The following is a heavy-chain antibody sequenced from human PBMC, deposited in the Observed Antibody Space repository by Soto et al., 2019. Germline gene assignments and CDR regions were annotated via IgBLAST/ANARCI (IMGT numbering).Heavy chain of an antibody. Sequence: ASVKVSCKASGGTFSSYTISWVRQAPGQGLEWMGRIIPILGIANYAQKFQGRVTITADKSTSTAYMELSSLRSEDTAVYYCARDMEGTLTETDYWGQGTLVTVSS. V-gene: IGHV1-69*04. CDR1: GGTFSSYT. J-gene: IGHJ4*02. CDR2: IIPILGIA. D-gene: IGHD1-20*01. CDR3: ARDMEGTLTETDY.